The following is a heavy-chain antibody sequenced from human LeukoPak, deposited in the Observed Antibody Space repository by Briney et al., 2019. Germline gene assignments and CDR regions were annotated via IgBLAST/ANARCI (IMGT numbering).Heavy chain of an antibody. CDR3: ASGASTHSDY. V-gene: IGHV3-74*01. Sequence: SGGSLRLSCAASGFTFSDYWMHWVRQAPGKGLGWVSRLTSDGKSTSYADSVKGRFTMSRDNAKNTLFLQMNSLRDEDTAVYYCASGASTHSDYWGQGTPVTVSS. CDR2: LTSDGKST. D-gene: IGHD4-17*01. CDR1: GFTFSDYW. J-gene: IGHJ4*02.